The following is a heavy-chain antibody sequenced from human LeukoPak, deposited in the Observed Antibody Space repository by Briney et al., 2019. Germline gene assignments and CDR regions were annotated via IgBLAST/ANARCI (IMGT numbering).Heavy chain of an antibody. CDR2: ITWNGGST. J-gene: IGHJ4*02. CDR3: ARSGYDFGHYFDY. D-gene: IGHD5-12*01. Sequence: GGSLRLSCAASGFTFYDYDMSWVRQAPGEGLEWVSSITWNGGSTGYADSVKGRFTISRDNAKNSLYLQMNSLRAEDTALYYCARSGYDFGHYFDYWGQGTLVTVSS. CDR1: GFTFYDYD. V-gene: IGHV3-20*04.